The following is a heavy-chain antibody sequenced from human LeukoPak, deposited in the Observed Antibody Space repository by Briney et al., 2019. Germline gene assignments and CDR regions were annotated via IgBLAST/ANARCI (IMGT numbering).Heavy chain of an antibody. D-gene: IGHD2-8*02. Sequence: GGSLRLSCAASGFTFNNYAMRWVRQAPGKGLEWVAAISASGDDTFYADSVKGRFTISRDNSKNILYLQMNSLRAEDTAMYFCAKDVWWSVSWGQGTPVTVSS. CDR1: GFTFNNYA. V-gene: IGHV3-23*01. CDR3: AKDVWWSVS. CDR2: ISASGDDT. J-gene: IGHJ5*02.